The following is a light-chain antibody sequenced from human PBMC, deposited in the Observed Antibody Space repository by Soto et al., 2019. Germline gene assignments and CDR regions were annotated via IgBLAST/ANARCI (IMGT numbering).Light chain of an antibody. CDR3: QKCRSVTV. V-gene: IGKV1-27*01. J-gene: IGKJ3*01. CDR1: QDIRNF. CDR2: AAS. Sequence: DIQMTQSPTSLSASVGDRVTITCRASQDIRNFVAWYQQKPGKAPKLLIYAASTLQSGVPSRFSGSGSGTDFTLTINSMQPEDVATYSCQKCRSVTVFGPGTKVEIK.